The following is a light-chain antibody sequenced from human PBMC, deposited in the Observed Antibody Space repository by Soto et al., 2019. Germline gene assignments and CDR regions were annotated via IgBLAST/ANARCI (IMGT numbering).Light chain of an antibody. V-gene: IGKV1-12*01. CDR1: QDISRW. J-gene: IGKJ4*01. Sequence: DIQMTQSPSSVSASVGDRVTITCRASQDISRWLAWYQQKPGKAPKLLIYGASNLQGGVPSRFRGSGSGTDFTLAISSLQPEDFATYYCQQATRFPVSFGGGTKVEIK. CDR2: GAS. CDR3: QQATRFPVS.